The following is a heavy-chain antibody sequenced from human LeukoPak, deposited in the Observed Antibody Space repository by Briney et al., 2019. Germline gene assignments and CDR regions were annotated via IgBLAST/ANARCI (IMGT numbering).Heavy chain of an antibody. J-gene: IGHJ4*02. D-gene: IGHD6-19*01. CDR1: GDSVSSNSAA. CDR2: TYYRSKWYR. V-gene: IGHV6-1*01. CDR3: ARDGLDHLPPLFDH. Sequence: SQTLSLTCAISGDSVSSNSAAWNWIRQSPSRGLEWLGRTYYRSKWYRDYAVSVKSRITINPDTSKNQFSLQLNSVTPEDTAVYYCARDGLDHLPPLFDHWGQGTLVTVSS.